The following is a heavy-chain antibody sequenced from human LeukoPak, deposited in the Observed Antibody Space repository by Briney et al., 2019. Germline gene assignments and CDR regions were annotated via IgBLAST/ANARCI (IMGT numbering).Heavy chain of an antibody. V-gene: IGHV4-38-2*02. J-gene: IGHJ4*02. CDR3: ARYDVWGSYRAFDY. CDR1: GYSISSGYY. CDR2: IWNSGST. D-gene: IGHD3-16*02. Sequence: PSETLSLTCTVSGYSISSGYYWAWIRQPPGKGLEWIGSIWNSGSTYYNPSLESRVTISVDRSKNQFSLMMSSVTAADTAVYYCARYDVWGSYRAFDYWGQGTLVTVSS.